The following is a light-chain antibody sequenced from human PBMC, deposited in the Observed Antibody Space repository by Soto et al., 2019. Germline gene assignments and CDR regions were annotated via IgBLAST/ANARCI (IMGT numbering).Light chain of an antibody. CDR2: DAS. CDR3: QPYNSYSWT. CDR1: QSISSW. Sequence: DIQMTQSPSTLSASVGDRVTITCRASQSISSWLAWYQQKPGKAPKLLIYDASSLKSGVPSRFSGSGSGTEFTLTISSLQPDDFATYYCQPYNSYSWTFGQGTKV. V-gene: IGKV1-5*01. J-gene: IGKJ1*01.